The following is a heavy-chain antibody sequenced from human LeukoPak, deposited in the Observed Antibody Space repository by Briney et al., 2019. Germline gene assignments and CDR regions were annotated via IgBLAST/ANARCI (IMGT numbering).Heavy chain of an antibody. CDR3: ARHSDVIGAI. V-gene: IGHV5-51*01. CDR1: GYTFTHQW. Sequence: GESLKISCKASGYTFTHQWIGWVRQKSGSGLEWMGIIYPRDSDTRYSPSFQGHVSTSADTSINTAYPEWSRLEASDTAIYYCARHSDVIGAIWGQGTLVTVSS. CDR2: IYPRDSDT. D-gene: IGHD3-10*01. J-gene: IGHJ4*02.